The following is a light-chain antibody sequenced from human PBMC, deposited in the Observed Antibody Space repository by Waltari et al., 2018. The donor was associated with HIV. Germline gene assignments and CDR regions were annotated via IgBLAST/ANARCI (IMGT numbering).Light chain of an antibody. V-gene: IGLV1-44*01. CDR3: AAWDDSLTVV. CDR1: SSNIGSYT. Sequence: QSVLTQPPSASGTPGQRVTISCSGSSSNIGSYTVNWYQQLPGTAPKLLIYSNNQRPSGVPDRFSGSKSGTSASLAISGLQSEDEADYYCAAWDDSLTVVFGGGTKLTVL. J-gene: IGLJ2*01. CDR2: SNN.